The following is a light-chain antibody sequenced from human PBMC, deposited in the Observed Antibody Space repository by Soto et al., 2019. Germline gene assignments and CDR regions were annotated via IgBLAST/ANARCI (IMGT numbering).Light chain of an antibody. V-gene: IGLV2-14*01. CDR3: SSYTSSNTYV. J-gene: IGLJ1*01. CDR2: NVS. CDR1: SSDVGGYNS. Sequence: LTQPASASGSPGQSIAISCTGTSSDVGGYNSVSWYQQHPGKAPKLMIYNVSNRPSGVSDRFSGSKSGNTASLTISGLQAEDEADYYCSSYTSSNTYVFGTGTKVTVL.